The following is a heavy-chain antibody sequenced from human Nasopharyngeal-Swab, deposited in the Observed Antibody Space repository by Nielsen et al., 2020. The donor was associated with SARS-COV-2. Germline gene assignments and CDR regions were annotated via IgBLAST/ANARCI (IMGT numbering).Heavy chain of an antibody. CDR2: INAGNGNT. Sequence: SVKVSCKASGYTFTTYSIHLVRQSPGQRLEWMGWINAGNGNTKYSQKLQGRVTITRDTSASTAYMELSSLRSEDTAVYYCARDSSSGLRYFDWLSPGYNWFDPWGQGTLVTVSS. J-gene: IGHJ5*02. CDR3: ARDSSSGLRYFDWLSPGYNWFDP. D-gene: IGHD3-9*01. V-gene: IGHV1-3*01. CDR1: GYTFTTYS.